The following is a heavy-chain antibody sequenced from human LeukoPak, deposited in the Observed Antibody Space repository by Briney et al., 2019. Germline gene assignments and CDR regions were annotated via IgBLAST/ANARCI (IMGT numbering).Heavy chain of an antibody. CDR3: AREYSSSSCFDY. J-gene: IGHJ4*02. CDR1: GFTFSSYG. V-gene: IGHV3-33*01. Sequence: GGSLRLSCAASGFTFSSYGMHWVRQAPGKGLEGVPVIWYDGSNKYYADSVKGRFTISRDNSKNTLYLQMNSLRAEDTAVYYCAREYSSSSCFDYWGQGTLVTVSS. CDR2: IWYDGSNK. D-gene: IGHD6-6*01.